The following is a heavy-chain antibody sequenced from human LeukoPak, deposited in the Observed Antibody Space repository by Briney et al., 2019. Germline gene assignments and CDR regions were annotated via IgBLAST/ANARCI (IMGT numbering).Heavy chain of an antibody. D-gene: IGHD4-23*01. Sequence: PGGSLRLSCAASGFAFRTYSMNWFRQAPGKGLEWVSAISSSGNYIHYADSVKGRFTISRDNAKNSLDLEMNSLRAEDTAVYHCARVGYGGQWGQGTLVTVSS. CDR2: ISSSGNYI. V-gene: IGHV3-21*01. CDR1: GFAFRTYS. J-gene: IGHJ4*02. CDR3: ARVGYGGQ.